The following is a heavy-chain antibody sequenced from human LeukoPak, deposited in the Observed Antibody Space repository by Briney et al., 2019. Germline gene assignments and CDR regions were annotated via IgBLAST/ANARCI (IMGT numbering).Heavy chain of an antibody. Sequence: KPSETLSLTCTVSGGSISSYYWSWIRQPPGKGLEWIGYIYTSGSTNYNPSLKSRVTISVDTSKNQFSLKLSSVTAADTAVYYCARQGHDYGGNPRPFDYWGQGTLVTVSS. CDR2: IYTSGST. J-gene: IGHJ4*02. CDR3: ARQGHDYGGNPRPFDY. CDR1: GGSISSYY. V-gene: IGHV4-4*09. D-gene: IGHD4-23*01.